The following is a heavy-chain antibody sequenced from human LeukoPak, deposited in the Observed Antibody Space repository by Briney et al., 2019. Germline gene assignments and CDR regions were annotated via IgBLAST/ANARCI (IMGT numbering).Heavy chain of an antibody. V-gene: IGHV1-2*02. CDR1: GYTFTGYY. Sequence: ASVKVSCKASGYTFTGYYMRWVRQAPGQGLEWMGWVNPNSGGTNYAQKFQGRVTMTRDTSISTAYMELSRLRSDDTAVYYCASEGSGYSYGYDAFDIWGQGTMVTVSS. CDR2: VNPNSGGT. D-gene: IGHD5-18*01. CDR3: ASEGSGYSYGYDAFDI. J-gene: IGHJ3*02.